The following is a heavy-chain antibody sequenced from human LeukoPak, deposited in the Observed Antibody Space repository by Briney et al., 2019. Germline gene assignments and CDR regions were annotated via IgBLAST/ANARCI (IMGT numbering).Heavy chain of an antibody. J-gene: IGHJ4*02. CDR2: ISYDGSNK. D-gene: IGHD6-13*01. CDR1: GFTFSSYA. CDR3: ARDSSSSWYFDY. V-gene: IGHV3-30*04. Sequence: PGGSLRLSCAASGFTFSSYAMHWVRQAPGKGLEWVAVISYDGSNKYYADSVKGRFTISRDNSKNTLYLQVNSLRAEDTAVYYCARDSSSSWYFDYWGQGTLVTVSS.